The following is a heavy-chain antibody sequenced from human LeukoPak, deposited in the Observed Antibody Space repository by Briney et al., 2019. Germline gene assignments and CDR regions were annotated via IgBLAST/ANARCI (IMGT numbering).Heavy chain of an antibody. Sequence: TGGSLRLSCAPSGFTFRSYAMHWVRQAPGKGLEWVAVISYDETYIYYADSVKGRFTISRDNSKNTLYLQMNSVRSEETALYYCARSTVTSLSGVEYWGEGTLVTVSS. CDR1: GFTFRSYA. J-gene: IGHJ4*02. CDR3: ARSTVTSLSGVEY. D-gene: IGHD4-17*01. CDR2: ISYDETYI. V-gene: IGHV3-30-3*01.